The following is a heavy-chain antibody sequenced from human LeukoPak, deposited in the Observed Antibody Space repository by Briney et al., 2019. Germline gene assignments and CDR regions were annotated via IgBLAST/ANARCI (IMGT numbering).Heavy chain of an antibody. V-gene: IGHV1-46*01. J-gene: IGHJ4*02. D-gene: IGHD1-26*01. CDR2: INQSGWCK. Sequence: ASVKVSCKASGYRFTSYYLHWVRQAPGQGLEWMGVINQSGWCKTYGQKFHGQVTMTRDTFTLTVYIELSSLRSDDTAMYYWARDGAAATKRGHFDYWGQGTLVTVSS. CDR3: ARDGAAATKRGHFDY. CDR1: GYRFTSYY.